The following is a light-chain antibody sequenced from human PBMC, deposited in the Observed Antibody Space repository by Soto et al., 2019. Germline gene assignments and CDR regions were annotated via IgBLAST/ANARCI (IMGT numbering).Light chain of an antibody. Sequence: EIVMTQSPATLSVSPGERATLSCRASQSVSSSYLAWYQQKPGQAPRLLIYGASSRATGIPDRFSGSGSGTDFTLTISRLEPEDFAVYYCQQYGSSHLNTFGQGTKLEIK. CDR3: QQYGSSHLNT. V-gene: IGKV3-20*01. CDR2: GAS. CDR1: QSVSSSY. J-gene: IGKJ2*01.